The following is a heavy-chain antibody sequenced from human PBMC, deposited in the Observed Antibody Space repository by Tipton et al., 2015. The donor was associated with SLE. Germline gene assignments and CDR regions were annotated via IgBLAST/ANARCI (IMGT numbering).Heavy chain of an antibody. J-gene: IGHJ4*02. CDR3: ARTYLELAPALYAFAY. CDR1: GFTVSSSY. D-gene: IGHD2/OR15-2a*01. CDR2: IYSSGTT. V-gene: IGHV3-66*02. Sequence: GSLRLSCAASGFTVSSSYMSWIRQAPGQGLEWVSVIYSSGTTYYADSVKGRFTISRDNSKNTLYLQMNSLRAEDTAVYYCARTYLELAPALYAFAYWGGGTLVTVSS.